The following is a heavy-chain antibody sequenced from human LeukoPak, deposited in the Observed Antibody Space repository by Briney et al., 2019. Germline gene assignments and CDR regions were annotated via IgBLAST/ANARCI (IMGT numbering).Heavy chain of an antibody. Sequence: ASVKVSCKASGYTFTGYYMHWVRQAPGQGLEWMGWINPNGGGTNYAQKFQGRVTMTRDTSISTAYMELSRLRSDDTAVYYCARDRGPYSSSWFYWGQGTLVTVSS. D-gene: IGHD6-13*01. CDR2: INPNGGGT. CDR3: ARDRGPYSSSWFY. J-gene: IGHJ4*02. CDR1: GYTFTGYY. V-gene: IGHV1-2*02.